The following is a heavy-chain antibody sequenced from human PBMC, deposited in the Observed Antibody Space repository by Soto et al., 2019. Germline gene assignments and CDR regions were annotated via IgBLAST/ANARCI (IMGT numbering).Heavy chain of an antibody. CDR1: GYTFTDYY. J-gene: IGHJ4*02. D-gene: IGHD6-19*01. Sequence: SVKVSCKASGYTFTDYYVHWVRQAPGQGLEWMGWINPNSGVTNYAQKFQGWVTLTRDTSVSTAYMELNRLKSDDTAVFFCARGVSGWSPFDLWGQGTLVTVSS. CDR2: INPNSGVT. CDR3: ARGVSGWSPFDL. V-gene: IGHV1-2*04.